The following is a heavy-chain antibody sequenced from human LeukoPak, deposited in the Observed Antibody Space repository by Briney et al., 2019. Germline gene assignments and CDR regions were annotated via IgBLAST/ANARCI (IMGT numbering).Heavy chain of an antibody. V-gene: IGHV1-69*05. D-gene: IGHD3-22*01. CDR1: GGTFSSYA. CDR3: ARGRRNYDSSGYFDY. J-gene: IGHJ4*02. CDR2: IIPIFGTA. Sequence: GASVKVSCKASGGTFSSYAISWVRQAPGQGLEWMGGIIPIFGTANYAQKFQGRVTITTDESTSTAYRELSSLRSEDTAVYYCARGRRNYDSSGYFDYWGQGTLVTVSS.